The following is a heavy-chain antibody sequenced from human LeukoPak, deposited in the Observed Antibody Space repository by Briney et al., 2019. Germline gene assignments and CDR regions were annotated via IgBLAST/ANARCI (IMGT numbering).Heavy chain of an antibody. D-gene: IGHD3-10*01. CDR3: ARARRSGGITLIRGVKDRGWFDS. CDR1: GFTFSSYG. V-gene: IGHV3-30*02. J-gene: IGHJ5*01. Sequence: GGSLRLSCAASGFTFSSYGMHWVRQAPGKGLEWVAFIRPDGDNKYYADSVKGRFTISRDNSKNTLYLQMNSLRAEDTAVHYCARARRSGGITLIRGVKDRGWFDSWGQGTLVTVSS. CDR2: IRPDGDNK.